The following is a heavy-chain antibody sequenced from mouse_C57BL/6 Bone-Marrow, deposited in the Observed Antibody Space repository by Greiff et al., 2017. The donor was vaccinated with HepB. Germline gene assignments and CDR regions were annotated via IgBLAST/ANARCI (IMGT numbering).Heavy chain of an antibody. CDR3: ARGEVYDYDVEFAY. CDR2: IDPSDSYT. V-gene: IGHV1-50*01. J-gene: IGHJ3*01. CDR1: GYTFTSYW. D-gene: IGHD2-4*01. Sequence: VQLQQPGAELVKPGASVKLSCKASGYTFTSYWMQWVKQRPGQGLEWIGEIDPSDSYTNYNQKFKGKATLTVDTSSSTAYMQLSSLTSEDSAVYYCARGEVYDYDVEFAYWGQGTLVTVSA.